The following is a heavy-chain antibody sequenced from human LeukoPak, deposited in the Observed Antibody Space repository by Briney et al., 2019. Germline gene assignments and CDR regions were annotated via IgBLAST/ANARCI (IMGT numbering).Heavy chain of an antibody. CDR2: ITSSSMYK. V-gene: IGHV3-21*01. CDR3: AKVGYSGYVDYYYYGMDV. Sequence: PGGSLRLSCAASGFTLSRHTMTWVRQAPGKGLEWVSAITSSSMYKYFADSVKGRFTISRDNSKNTLYLQMNSLRAEDTAVHYCAKVGYSGYVDYYYYGMDVWGQGTTVTVSS. CDR1: GFTLSRHT. D-gene: IGHD5-12*01. J-gene: IGHJ6*02.